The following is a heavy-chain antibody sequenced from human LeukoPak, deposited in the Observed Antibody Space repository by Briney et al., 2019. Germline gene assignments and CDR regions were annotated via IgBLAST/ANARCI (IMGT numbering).Heavy chain of an antibody. D-gene: IGHD3-10*01. CDR1: GGSFSGYY. Sequence: PTETLSLTCAVYGGSFSGYYWSWIRQPPGKGLEWIGEINHSGSTNYNPSLKSRVTISVDTSKNQLSLKLSSVTAADTAVYYCARGNHYYGSGSYYPQFDYWGQGTLVTVSS. J-gene: IGHJ4*02. CDR3: ARGNHYYGSGSYYPQFDY. CDR2: INHSGST. V-gene: IGHV4-34*01.